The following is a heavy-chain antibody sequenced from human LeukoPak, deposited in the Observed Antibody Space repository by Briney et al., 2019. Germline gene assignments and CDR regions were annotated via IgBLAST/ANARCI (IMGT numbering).Heavy chain of an antibody. CDR1: GYTFTSYY. V-gene: IGHV1-46*01. D-gene: IGHD3-22*01. CDR3: ARDPNPSSYDSSDYYYYYMDV. J-gene: IGHJ6*03. CDR2: INPSGGST. Sequence: ASVKVSCKASGYTFTSYYMHWVRQAPGQGLEWMGIINPSGGSTSYAQKFQGRVTMTRDTSTSTVHMELSSLRSEDTAVYYCARDPNPSSYDSSDYYYYYMDVWGKGTTVTVSS.